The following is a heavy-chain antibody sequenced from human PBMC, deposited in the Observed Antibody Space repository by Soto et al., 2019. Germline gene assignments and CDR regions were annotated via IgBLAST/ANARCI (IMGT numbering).Heavy chain of an antibody. CDR2: IKQDGSEK. Sequence: LRLSCAASGFTFSAYWMNWVRQTPGKGLEWVANIKQDGSEKYYVDSVKGRFTISRDNAKSSLYLQMNSLRAEDTAVYYCARDNQVLYGYYYGMDVWGQGTTGTVSS. V-gene: IGHV3-7*01. D-gene: IGHD2-2*02. J-gene: IGHJ6*02. CDR3: ARDNQVLYGYYYGMDV. CDR1: GFTFSAYW.